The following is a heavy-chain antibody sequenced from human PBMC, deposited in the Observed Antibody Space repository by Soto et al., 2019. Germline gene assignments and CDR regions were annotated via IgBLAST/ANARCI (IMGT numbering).Heavy chain of an antibody. V-gene: IGHV1-18*04. CDR1: GYTFTSYG. J-gene: IGHJ3*02. CDR2: ISAYNGNT. Sequence: ASVNGSCKASGYTFTSYGISWVRQAPGQGLEWMGWISAYNGNTNYAQKLQGRVTMTTDTSTSTAYMELRSLRSDDTAVYYCARDPPNWNYVDAFDIWGQGTMVTVSS. CDR3: ARDPPNWNYVDAFDI. D-gene: IGHD1-7*01.